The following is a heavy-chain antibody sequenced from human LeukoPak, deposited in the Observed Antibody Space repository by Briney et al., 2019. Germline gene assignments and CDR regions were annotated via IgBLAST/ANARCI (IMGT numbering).Heavy chain of an antibody. D-gene: IGHD3-22*01. CDR3: ARHHPPSGYYYGWFDP. CDR1: GGSFSGYY. CDR2: INHSGST. J-gene: IGHJ5*02. V-gene: IGHV4-34*01. Sequence: SETLSLTCAVYGGSFSGYYWSWIRRPPGKGLEWIGEINHSGSTNYNPSLKSRVTISVDTSKTQFSLKLSSVTAADTAVYYCARHHPPSGYYYGWFDPWGQGTLVTVSS.